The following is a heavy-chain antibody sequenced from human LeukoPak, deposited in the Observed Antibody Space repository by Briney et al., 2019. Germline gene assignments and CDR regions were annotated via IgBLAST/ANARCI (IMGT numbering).Heavy chain of an antibody. Sequence: SQTLSLTCTVSGGSISSGSYYWGWVRQPAGRGLEWIGRIYTSGSTNYNTSLKSRVTISGDTAKKQFSLKLSSVTAADTAVYYCARVKGGHYYDSSGYYGGYFDYWGQGTLVTVSS. D-gene: IGHD3-22*01. V-gene: IGHV4-61*02. CDR1: GGSISSGSYY. CDR2: IYTSGST. J-gene: IGHJ4*02. CDR3: ARVKGGHYYDSSGYYGGYFDY.